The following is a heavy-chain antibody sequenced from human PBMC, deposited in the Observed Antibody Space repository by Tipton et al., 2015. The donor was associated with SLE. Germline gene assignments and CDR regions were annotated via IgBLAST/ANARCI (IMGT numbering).Heavy chain of an antibody. V-gene: IGHV4-39*01. CDR1: GGSIRSSSYY. CDR2: IYYSGST. D-gene: IGHD6-13*01. Sequence: TLSLTCTVSGGSIRSSSYYWGWIRQPPGKGLEWIGSIYYSGSTYYNPSLKSRVTISVDTSKNQFSLKLSSVTAADTAVYYCARLADGNRNWFDPWGQGTLVTVSS. J-gene: IGHJ5*02. CDR3: ARLADGNRNWFDP.